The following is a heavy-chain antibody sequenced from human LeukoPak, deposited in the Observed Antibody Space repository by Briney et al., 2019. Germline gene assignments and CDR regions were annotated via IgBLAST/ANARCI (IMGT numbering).Heavy chain of an antibody. V-gene: IGHV1-2*02. CDR3: ARDLLAAAGTAVDY. J-gene: IGHJ4*02. Sequence: ASVKVSCKASGYTFTGYYMYWVRQAPGQGLEWMGWINPNSGGTNYAQKFQGRVTMTRDTSISTAYMELSRLRSDDTAVYYCARDLLAAAGTAVDYWGQGTLVTVSS. CDR1: GYTFTGYY. CDR2: INPNSGGT. D-gene: IGHD6-13*01.